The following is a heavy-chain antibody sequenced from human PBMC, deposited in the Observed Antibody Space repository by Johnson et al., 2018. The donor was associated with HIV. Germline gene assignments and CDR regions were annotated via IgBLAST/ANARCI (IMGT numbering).Heavy chain of an antibody. V-gene: IGHV3-74*02. CDR3: ASGTSGYNYYDSSGYLMDASDV. CDR2: INSDGGST. J-gene: IGHJ3*01. D-gene: IGHD3-22*01. CDR1: GFMFNTYW. Sequence: EVQLVESGGGLVKPGGSLRLSCAASGFMFNTYWMHWVRQAPGKGLVWVARINSDGGSTSYVDSVKGRFTISRDNARNTLYLQMNSLRADDTAVYYCASGTSGYNYYDSSGYLMDASDVWGQGTMVTVSS.